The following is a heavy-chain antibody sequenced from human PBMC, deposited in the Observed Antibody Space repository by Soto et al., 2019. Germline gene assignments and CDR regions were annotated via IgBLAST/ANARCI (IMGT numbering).Heavy chain of an antibody. CDR3: ARLSTVLYWFDP. V-gene: IGHV4-34*01. D-gene: IGHD4-17*01. CDR2: INYSGST. CDR1: GGSFSGYY. Sequence: SETLSLTCAVYGGSFSGYYWSWIRQPPGKGLEWIGSINYSGSTYYNPSLKSRVTISVDTSKNQFSLKLSSVTAADTAVYYCARLSTVLYWFDPWGQGTLVTVSS. J-gene: IGHJ5*02.